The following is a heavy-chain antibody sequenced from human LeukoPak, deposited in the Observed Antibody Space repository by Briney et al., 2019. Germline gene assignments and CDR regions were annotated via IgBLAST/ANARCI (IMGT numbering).Heavy chain of an antibody. CDR3: ARIVVVAATQFYFDY. D-gene: IGHD2-15*01. V-gene: IGHV4-39*07. J-gene: IGHJ4*02. CDR2: IHHSGST. CDR1: GGSISSSSYY. Sequence: SETPSLTCTVSGGSISSSSYYWGWIRQPPGKGLEWIGYIHHSGSTYYSPSLKSRVSISVDRSKNHFSLNLSSVTAADTAVYYCARIVVVAATQFYFDYWGQGTLVTVSS.